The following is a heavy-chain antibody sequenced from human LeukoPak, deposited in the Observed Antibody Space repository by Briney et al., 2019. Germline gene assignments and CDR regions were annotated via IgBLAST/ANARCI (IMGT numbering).Heavy chain of an antibody. Sequence: PSDPLPLTCTVPGGSLSSYYWSWIRQPPRKVLHWIGYIYYSGSTNYNPSLKSRVTISVDTSKNQFSLKLSSVTAADTAVYYCARGQRHRRDGYSFDYWGQGTLVTVSS. J-gene: IGHJ4*02. D-gene: IGHD5-24*01. CDR1: GGSLSSYY. CDR3: ARGQRHRRDGYSFDY. CDR2: IYYSGST. V-gene: IGHV4-59*07.